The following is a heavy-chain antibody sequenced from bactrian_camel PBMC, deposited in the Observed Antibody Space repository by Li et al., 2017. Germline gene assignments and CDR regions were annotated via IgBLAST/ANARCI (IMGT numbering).Heavy chain of an antibody. CDR1: GYGPSSHC. D-gene: IGHD3*01. Sequence: VQLVESGGGSVQAGGSLRLSCEVSGYGPSSHCMGWFRQAPGQEREGVASIYTLDGNTYYADSVKGRFTISQDNARETVYLQMNSLKPEDSAMYYCARSSGRYCLLKLRDFIIWGQGTQVTVS. J-gene: IGHJ4*01. CDR3: ARSSGRYCLLKLRDFII. V-gene: IGHV3S35*01. CDR2: IYTLDGNT.